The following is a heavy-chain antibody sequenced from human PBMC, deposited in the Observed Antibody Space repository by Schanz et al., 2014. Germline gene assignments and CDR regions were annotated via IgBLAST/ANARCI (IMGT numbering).Heavy chain of an antibody. Sequence: EVQLVESGGGLVKPGGSLRLSCEASRFTFSSYSFNWVRQAPGKGLEWVSSITASGDYMHYADSVKGRFTISRDNARNSLYLQMNNLRVEDTAVYYCARGSGTFDSWGQGALVTVSS. V-gene: IGHV3-21*01. J-gene: IGHJ4*02. CDR2: ITASGDYM. D-gene: IGHD3-3*01. CDR3: ARGSGTFDS. CDR1: RFTFSSYS.